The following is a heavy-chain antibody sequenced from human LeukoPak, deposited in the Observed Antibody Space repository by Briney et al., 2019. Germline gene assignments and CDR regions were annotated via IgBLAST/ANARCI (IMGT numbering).Heavy chain of an antibody. CDR2: IYYSGST. CDR3: ARDSGYSYGYPPYDAFDI. V-gene: IGHV4-59*01. CDR1: GGSISSYY. D-gene: IGHD5-18*01. Sequence: SETLSLTCTVSGGSISSYYWSWIRQPPGKGLEWIGYIYYSGSTNYNPSLKSRVTISVDTSKNQFSLKLSSVTAADTAVYYCARDSGYSYGYPPYDAFDIWGQGTMVTVSS. J-gene: IGHJ3*02.